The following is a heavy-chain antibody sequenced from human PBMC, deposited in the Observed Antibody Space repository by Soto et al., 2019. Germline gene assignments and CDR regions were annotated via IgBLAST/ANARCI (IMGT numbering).Heavy chain of an antibody. V-gene: IGHV3-30-3*01. D-gene: IGHD3-22*01. CDR3: ARDQYYDSRGDYYYGMDV. Sequence: GGSLRLSCAASGFTFSSYAIHWFRHSPCKWLEWVAVISYDGSNKYYADSVKGRFTISRDNSKNTLYLQMNSLRAEDTAVYYCARDQYYDSRGDYYYGMDVWGQGTTVTVSS. CDR2: ISYDGSNK. CDR1: GFTFSSYA. J-gene: IGHJ6*02.